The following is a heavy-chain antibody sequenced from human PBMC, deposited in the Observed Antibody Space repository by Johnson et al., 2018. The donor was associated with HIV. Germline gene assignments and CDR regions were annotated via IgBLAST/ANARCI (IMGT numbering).Heavy chain of an antibody. Sequence: VQLVESVGGVVQPGRSLRLSCAASGFTFSTYVMYWVRQAPGKGLEWVAVISYDGSNKYYADSVKGRFTISRDNSKNTLYLQMNSLRAGDSAVYYCARVGGSWMLDAFDIWGQGTMVTVSA. J-gene: IGHJ3*02. CDR1: GFTFSTYV. CDR2: ISYDGSNK. D-gene: IGHD3-10*01. V-gene: IGHV3-30*03. CDR3: ARVGGSWMLDAFDI.